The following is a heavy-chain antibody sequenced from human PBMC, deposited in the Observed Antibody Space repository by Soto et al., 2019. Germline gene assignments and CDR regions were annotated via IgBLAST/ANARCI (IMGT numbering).Heavy chain of an antibody. V-gene: IGHV3-23*01. CDR1: GFTFSSYA. Sequence: PGGSLRLSCAASGFTFSSYAMSWVRQAPGKGLEWVSAISGSGGSTYYADSVKGRFTISRDNSKNTLYLQMNSLRPEDTAVYYCARGLYGDPVGFDDWGQGSPVTVSS. CDR3: ARGLYGDPVGFDD. J-gene: IGHJ4*02. D-gene: IGHD4-17*01. CDR2: ISGSGGST.